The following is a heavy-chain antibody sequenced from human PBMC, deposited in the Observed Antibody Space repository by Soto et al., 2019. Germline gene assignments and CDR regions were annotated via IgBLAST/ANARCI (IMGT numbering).Heavy chain of an antibody. V-gene: IGHV3-74*01. D-gene: IGHD4-4*01. CDR2: INSDGSST. Sequence: TWGSRRLSCSSSVFTFSSYWMHWFRQAPGKGLVWVSRINSDGSSTSYADSVKGRFTISRDNAKNTLYLQMNSLRAEDTAVYYCAKLTTWRPLDYWGQGTLVTVSS. CDR3: AKLTTWRPLDY. CDR1: VFTFSSYW. J-gene: IGHJ4*02.